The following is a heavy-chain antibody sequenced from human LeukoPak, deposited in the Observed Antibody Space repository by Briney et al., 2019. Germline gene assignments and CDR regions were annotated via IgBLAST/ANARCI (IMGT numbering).Heavy chain of an antibody. J-gene: IGHJ6*02. CDR1: GFTFSSYS. CDR2: ISSSTIYI. CDR3: ARVRNYDFWSGYLYYYGMDV. Sequence: GGSLRLSCAASGFTFSSYSMNWVRQAPGKGLEWVSSISSSTIYIYYADSVKGRFTISRDNAKNSLYLQMNSLRAEDTAVYYCARVRNYDFWSGYLYYYGMDVWGQGTTVTVSS. D-gene: IGHD3-3*01. V-gene: IGHV3-21*01.